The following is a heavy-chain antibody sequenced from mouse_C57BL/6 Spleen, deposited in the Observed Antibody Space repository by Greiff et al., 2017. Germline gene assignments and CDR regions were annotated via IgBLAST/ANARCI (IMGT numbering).Heavy chain of an antibody. CDR3: ARIDGA. D-gene: IGHD1-1*02. V-gene: IGHV1-50*01. CDR1: GYTFTSYW. CDR2: IDPSDSYT. J-gene: IGHJ4*01. Sequence: VKLQQPGAELVKPGASVKLSCKASGYTFTSYWMQWVKQRPGQGLEWIGEIDPSDSYTNYNQKFKGKATLTVDTSSSTAYMQLSSLTSEDSAVYYCARIDGAWGQGTSVTVAS.